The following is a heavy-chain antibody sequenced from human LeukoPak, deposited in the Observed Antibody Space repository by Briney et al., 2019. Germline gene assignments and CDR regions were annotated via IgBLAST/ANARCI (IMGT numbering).Heavy chain of an antibody. CDR3: ARGKYSSGWYYFDY. V-gene: IGHV3-33*01. CDR2: IWNDGSSK. J-gene: IGHJ4*02. CDR1: GFTFSSYA. Sequence: GGSLRLSCAASGFTFSSYAMHWVRQPPGKGLEWVAVIWNDGSSKSYADSVKGRFTISRDDSENTLFLQLNSLRAEDTAVFYCARGKYSSGWYYFDYWGQGTLVTVSS. D-gene: IGHD6-19*01.